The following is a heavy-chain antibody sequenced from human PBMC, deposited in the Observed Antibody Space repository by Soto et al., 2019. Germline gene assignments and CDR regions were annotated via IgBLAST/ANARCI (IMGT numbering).Heavy chain of an antibody. CDR3: ARASRAGRNYYYGMDV. D-gene: IGHD6-13*01. Sequence: SETLSLTCTVSGVSISSYYWSWIRHPPGKGLEWIGYIYYSGSTNYNPSLKSRVTISVDTSKNQFSLQLNSVTPEDTAVYYCARASRAGRNYYYGMDVWGQGTTVNVSS. CDR2: IYYSGST. J-gene: IGHJ6*02. V-gene: IGHV4-59*12. CDR1: GVSISSYY.